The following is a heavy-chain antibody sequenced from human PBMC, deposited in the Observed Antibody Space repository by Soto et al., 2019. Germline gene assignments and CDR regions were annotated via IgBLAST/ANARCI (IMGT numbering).Heavy chain of an antibody. CDR1: GGTFSSYA. Sequence: ASVKVSCKASGGTFSSYAISWVRQAPGQGLEWMGWISAYNGNTNYAQKLQGRVTMTTDTSTSTAYMELRSLRSDDTAVYYCAREWASCSSTSCYTHYYYGMDVWGQGTTVTVSS. V-gene: IGHV1-18*01. CDR3: AREWASCSSTSCYTHYYYGMDV. D-gene: IGHD2-2*02. J-gene: IGHJ6*02. CDR2: ISAYNGNT.